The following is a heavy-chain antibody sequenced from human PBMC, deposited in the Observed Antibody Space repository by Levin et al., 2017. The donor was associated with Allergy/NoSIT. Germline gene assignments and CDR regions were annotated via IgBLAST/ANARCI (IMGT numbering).Heavy chain of an antibody. CDR1: GFTLSDYW. CDR3: TRAKDDDDRASADRPTSF. Sequence: GESLKISCVASGFTLSDYWMTWVRQAPGKGLEWVANIKQDESEKYYVDSVKGRFTISRDNAENSLYLQMNSLRTDDTAVYYCTRAKDDDDRASADRPTSFWGQGALVTVSS. D-gene: IGHD3-16*01. J-gene: IGHJ4*02. V-gene: IGHV3-7*01. CDR2: IKQDESEK.